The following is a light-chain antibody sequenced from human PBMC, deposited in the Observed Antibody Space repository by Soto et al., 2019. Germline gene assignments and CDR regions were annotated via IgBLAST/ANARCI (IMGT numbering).Light chain of an antibody. CDR2: SNN. J-gene: IGLJ1*01. CDR3: AAWDDSLNGSYV. CDR1: RSNIGSNT. V-gene: IGLV1-44*01. Sequence: QSALTQPPSTSGTPGQRVTISCSGSRSNIGSNTVTWYQQLPGTAPKLLIYSNNQRPSGVPDRFSGSKSGTSASLAISGLQSEDEAAYYCAAWDDSLNGSYVCGNGNKLT.